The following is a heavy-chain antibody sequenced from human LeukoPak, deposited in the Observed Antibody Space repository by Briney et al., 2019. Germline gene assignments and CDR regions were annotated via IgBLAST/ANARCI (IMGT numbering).Heavy chain of an antibody. Sequence: PGGSLRLSCAASGFSFSDYYMSWIRQAPGKGLEWVSGINWNGGSTGYADSVKGRFTISRDNAKNSLYLQMNSLRAEDTALYYCARVSTMIVVAEACDAFDIWGQGTMVTVSS. D-gene: IGHD3-22*01. J-gene: IGHJ3*02. V-gene: IGHV3-20*04. CDR3: ARVSTMIVVAEACDAFDI. CDR1: GFSFSDYY. CDR2: INWNGGST.